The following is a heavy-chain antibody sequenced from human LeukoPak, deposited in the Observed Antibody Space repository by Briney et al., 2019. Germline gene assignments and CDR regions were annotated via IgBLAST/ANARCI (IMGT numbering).Heavy chain of an antibody. J-gene: IGHJ6*02. CDR1: GYTLTELS. Sequence: ASVKVSCKVSGYTLTELSMHWVRQAPGKGLEWMGGFDPEDGETIYAQKLQGRVTMTEDTSTDTAYMELSSLRFEDTAVYYCATDMSVTTGGDYYYYGMDVWGQGTTVTVSS. V-gene: IGHV1-24*01. CDR3: ATDMSVTTGGDYYYYGMDV. CDR2: FDPEDGET. D-gene: IGHD4-17*01.